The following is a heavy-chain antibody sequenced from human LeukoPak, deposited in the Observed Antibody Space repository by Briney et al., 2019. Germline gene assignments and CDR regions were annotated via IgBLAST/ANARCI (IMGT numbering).Heavy chain of an antibody. Sequence: GASVKVSCKASGYTFTGYYIHWVRQAPGQGLEWMGWINPNSGGTNYAQKFQGRVTMTRDTSISTAYMELSRLRSDDTAVYYCARDTSSGWYQYYYYYMDVWGNGTTVTVSS. CDR3: ARDTSSGWYQYYYYYMDV. CDR2: INPNSGGT. D-gene: IGHD6-19*01. CDR1: GYTFTGYY. V-gene: IGHV1-2*02. J-gene: IGHJ6*03.